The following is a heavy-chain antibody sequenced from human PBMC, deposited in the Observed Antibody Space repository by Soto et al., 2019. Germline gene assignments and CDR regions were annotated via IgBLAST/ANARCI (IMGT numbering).Heavy chain of an antibody. V-gene: IGHV3-66*01. Sequence: PGGSLRLSCAASGFTVSSNYMSWVRQAPGKGLEWVSVIYSGGSTYYADSVKGRFTISRDNSKNTLYLQMNSLRAEDTAVYYCGRAPSRTHDYGDSAVAFDIWGKGKMVTVS. J-gene: IGHJ3*02. CDR2: IYSGGST. CDR3: GRAPSRTHDYGDSAVAFDI. D-gene: IGHD4-17*01. CDR1: GFTVSSNY.